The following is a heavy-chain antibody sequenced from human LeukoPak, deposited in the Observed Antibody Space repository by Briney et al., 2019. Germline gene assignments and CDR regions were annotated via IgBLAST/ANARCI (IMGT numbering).Heavy chain of an antibody. CDR2: IYHSGST. J-gene: IGHJ5*02. Sequence: SETLSLTCAVSGGSISSSNWWSWVRQPPGKGLEGIGEIYHSGSTNYKPSLKSRVTISVDKSKDQFSLKLSSVTAADTAVYYCARGGLWFGELLPWFDPWGQGTLVTVSS. CDR3: ARGGLWFGELLPWFDP. D-gene: IGHD3-10*01. V-gene: IGHV4-4*02. CDR1: GGSISSSNW.